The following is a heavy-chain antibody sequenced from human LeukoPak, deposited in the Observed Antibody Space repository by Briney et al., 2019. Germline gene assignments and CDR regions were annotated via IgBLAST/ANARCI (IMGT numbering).Heavy chain of an antibody. J-gene: IGHJ4*02. CDR3: ARQMQSHGNFDS. CDR2: LGIAGDT. Sequence: PGGSLRLSCAASGFNVSSYAMHWVHQPIGKGLEWVSALGIAGDTFYPGSVKGRFTISRENARNSLYLQMNSLRAEDTAMYYCARQMQSHGNFDSWGQGTLVTVSS. D-gene: IGHD1-26*01. CDR1: GFNVSSYA. V-gene: IGHV3-13*01.